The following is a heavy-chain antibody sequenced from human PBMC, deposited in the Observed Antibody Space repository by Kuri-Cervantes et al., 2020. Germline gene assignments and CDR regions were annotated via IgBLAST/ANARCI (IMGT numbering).Heavy chain of an antibody. CDR1: GGSISSYY. CDR3: TRDGTIFGVDTGS. Sequence: GSLRLSCTVSGGSISSYYWSWIRQPPGKGLEWIGYIYYSGSTNYNPSLKSRVTISADTSKNQFSLKLSSVTAADTAVYYCTRDGTIFGVDTGSWGQGTLVTVSS. J-gene: IGHJ4*02. D-gene: IGHD3-3*01. CDR2: IYYSGST. V-gene: IGHV4-59*01.